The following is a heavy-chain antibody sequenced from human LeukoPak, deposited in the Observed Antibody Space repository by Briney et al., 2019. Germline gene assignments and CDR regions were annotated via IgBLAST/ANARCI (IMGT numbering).Heavy chain of an antibody. D-gene: IGHD6-19*01. V-gene: IGHV3-30*02. CDR3: ARERELGGIAEAQKYFDY. CDR2: IRYDGSNK. CDR1: GFTFSSYG. J-gene: IGHJ4*02. Sequence: GGSLRLSCAASGFTFSSYGMHWVRQAPGKGLEWVAFIRYDGSNKYYADSVKGRFTISRDNSKNTLYLQMNSLRAEDTAVYYCARERELGGIAEAQKYFDYWGQGTLVTVSS.